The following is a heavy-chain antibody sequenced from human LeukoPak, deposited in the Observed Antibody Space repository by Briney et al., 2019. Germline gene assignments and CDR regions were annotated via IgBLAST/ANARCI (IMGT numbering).Heavy chain of an antibody. CDR3: ARVWSMWLEYYFDY. D-gene: IGHD6-19*01. CDR2: INHSGST. J-gene: IGHJ4*02. V-gene: IGHV4-34*01. Sequence: SETLSLTCAVCGGSFSGYYWSWLRQPPGKGLEWIGEINHSGSTNYNPSLKSRVTISVDTSKNQFSLKLSSVTAADTAVYYCARVWSMWLEYYFDYWGQGTLVTVSS. CDR1: GGSFSGYY.